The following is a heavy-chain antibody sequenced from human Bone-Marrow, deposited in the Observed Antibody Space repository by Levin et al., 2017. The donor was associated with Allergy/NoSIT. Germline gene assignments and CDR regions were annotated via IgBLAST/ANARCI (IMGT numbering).Heavy chain of an antibody. V-gene: IGHV3-30*18. Sequence: GGSLRLSCAASGFTFSSYGMHWVRQAPGKGLEWVAVISYDGSNKYYADSVKGRFTISRDNSKNTLYLQMNSLRAEDTAVYYCAKEGTVDLPSYGDYVRNPDYWGQGTLVTVSS. CDR1: GFTFSSYG. D-gene: IGHD4-17*01. CDR2: ISYDGSNK. CDR3: AKEGTVDLPSYGDYVRNPDY. J-gene: IGHJ4*02.